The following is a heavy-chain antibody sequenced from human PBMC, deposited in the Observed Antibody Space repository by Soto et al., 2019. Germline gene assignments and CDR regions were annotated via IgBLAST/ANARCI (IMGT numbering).Heavy chain of an antibody. CDR2: IIPIFGTA. CDR3: ARGRIIVAGGFDP. Sequence: SVKVSCKASGGTFSSYAISWVRQAPGQGLEWMGGIIPIFGTANYAEKFQGRLTMTRNTSISTVYMELSSLSFEDTAVYYCARGRIIVAGGFDPWGQGTLVTVSS. V-gene: IGHV1-69*05. J-gene: IGHJ5*02. D-gene: IGHD6-19*01. CDR1: GGTFSSYA.